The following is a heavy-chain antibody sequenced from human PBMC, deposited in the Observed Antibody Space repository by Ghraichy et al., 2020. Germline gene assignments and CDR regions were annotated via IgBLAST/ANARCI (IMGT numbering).Heavy chain of an antibody. J-gene: IGHJ4*02. Sequence: SETLSLTCTVSGGSISSSSYYWGWIRQPPGKGLEWIGSIYYSGSTYYNPSLKSRVTISVDTSKNQFSLKLSSVTAADTAVYYCARGRSYYDSSGYYYVYEPQTLDYWGQGTLVTVSS. V-gene: IGHV4-39*01. CDR1: GGSISSSSYY. CDR3: ARGRSYYDSSGYYYVYEPQTLDY. D-gene: IGHD3-22*01. CDR2: IYYSGST.